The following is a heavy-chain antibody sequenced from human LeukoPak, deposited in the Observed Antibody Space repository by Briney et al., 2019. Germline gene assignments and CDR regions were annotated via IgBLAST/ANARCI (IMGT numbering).Heavy chain of an antibody. CDR3: ARGNRRHYYDSSGYYPN. J-gene: IGHJ4*02. V-gene: IGHV1-69*04. CDR2: TIPILGIA. CDR1: GGTFSSYA. D-gene: IGHD3-22*01. Sequence: SVKVSCKASGGTFSSYAISWVRQAPGQGLEWMGRTIPILGIANYAQKFQGRVTITADKSTSTAYMELSSLRSEDTAVYYCARGNRRHYYDSSGYYPNWGQGTLVTVSS.